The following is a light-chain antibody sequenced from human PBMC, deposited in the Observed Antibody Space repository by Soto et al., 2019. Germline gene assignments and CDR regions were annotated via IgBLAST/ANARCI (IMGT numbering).Light chain of an antibody. CDR2: AAS. Sequence: DIQMTQSPSSLSASVGDRVTITCRASQGITNYLAWYQQKPGKVPKLLIYAASTLQSGVPFRFSGSGSGTGFTLTNSSLQPEDVATYYCQKYNSAPLTFGGGTKVEIK. V-gene: IGKV1-27*01. CDR1: QGITNY. CDR3: QKYNSAPLT. J-gene: IGKJ4*01.